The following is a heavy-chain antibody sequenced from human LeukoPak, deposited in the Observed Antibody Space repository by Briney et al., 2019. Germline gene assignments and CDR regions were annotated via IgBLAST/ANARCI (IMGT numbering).Heavy chain of an antibody. CDR2: IFYNGRI. CDR1: GDSISNTTYY. J-gene: IGHJ4*02. D-gene: IGHD3-10*01. CDR3: VREWSSGSYHIDH. V-gene: IGHV4-39*07. Sequence: PSETLSLTCTVSGDSISNTTYYWGWIRQPSGKGLEWIASIFYNGRIYYNPSLKSRVSISVDTAKNQVSLRLASMTAADTAVYYCVREWSSGSYHIDHWGQGTLVTVSS.